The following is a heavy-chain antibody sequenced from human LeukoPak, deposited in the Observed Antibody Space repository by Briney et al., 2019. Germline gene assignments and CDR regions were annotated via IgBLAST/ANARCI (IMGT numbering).Heavy chain of an antibody. CDR1: GFTFSSYE. D-gene: IGHD5-24*01. J-gene: IGHJ4*02. CDR2: ISSSGSTI. CDR3: ATVEMATIGDY. Sequence: GGSLRLSCAASGFTFSSYEMNWARQAPGKGLEWVSYISSSGSTIYYADSVKGRFTISRDNAKNSLYLQMNSLRAEDTAVYYCATVEMATIGDYWGQGTLVTVSS. V-gene: IGHV3-48*03.